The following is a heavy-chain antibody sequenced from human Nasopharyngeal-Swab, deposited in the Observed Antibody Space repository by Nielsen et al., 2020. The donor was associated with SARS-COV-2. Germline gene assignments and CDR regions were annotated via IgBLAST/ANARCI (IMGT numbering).Heavy chain of an antibody. CDR2: ISGSGGST. CDR3: AKYSGWFTPYYYGMDV. Sequence: GEALKISCAASGFTFSSYAMSWVRQAPGKGLEWVSAISGSGGSTYYADSVKGRFTTSRDNSKNTLYLQMNSLRAEDTAVYYCAKYSGWFTPYYYGMDVWGQGTTVTVSS. D-gene: IGHD6-19*01. V-gene: IGHV3-23*01. CDR1: GFTFSSYA. J-gene: IGHJ6*02.